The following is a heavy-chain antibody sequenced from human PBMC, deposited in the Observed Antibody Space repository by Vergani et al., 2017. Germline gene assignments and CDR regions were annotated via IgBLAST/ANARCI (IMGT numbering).Heavy chain of an antibody. CDR2: IYHSGST. CDR3: TRQPQEGASGPPSVPT. CDR1: GYSLRNGYY. J-gene: IGHJ4*02. Sequence: QVQLQESGPGLVEPSETLSLTCAVSGYSLRNGYYWGWIRQPPGKGLEWIGSIYHSGSTHYNPSLKSRVTISVDTSKNDFSLKVTSVTAADTAVYYCTRQPQEGASGPPSVPTWGQGISVIVSS. V-gene: IGHV4-38-2*01. D-gene: IGHD5-12*01.